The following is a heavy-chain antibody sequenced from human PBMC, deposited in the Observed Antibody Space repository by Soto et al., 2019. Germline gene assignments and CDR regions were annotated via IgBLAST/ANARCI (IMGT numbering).Heavy chain of an antibody. CDR2: IWYDGSNK. J-gene: IGHJ4*02. CDR3: ARDCGGDCYSGLYFDY. Sequence: QVQLVESGGGVVQPGRSLRLSCAASGFTFSSYGMHWVRQAPGKGLEWVAVIWYDGSNKYYADSVKGRFTISRDNSKNTLYLQMNCLRAEDTAVYYCARDCGGDCYSGLYFDYWGLGTLVTVSS. D-gene: IGHD2-21*02. CDR1: GFTFSSYG. V-gene: IGHV3-33*01.